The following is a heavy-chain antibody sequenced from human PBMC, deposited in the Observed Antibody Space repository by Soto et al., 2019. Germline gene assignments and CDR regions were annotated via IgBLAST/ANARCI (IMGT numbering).Heavy chain of an antibody. J-gene: IGHJ4*02. CDR2: ISSSSSTI. D-gene: IGHD2-2*01. CDR3: ARDPTDIVVVPAAQGIDY. Sequence: GGSLRLSCAASGFTFSSYSMNWVRQAPGKGLEWVSYISSSSSTIYYADSVKGRFTISRDNAKNSLYLQMNSLRAEDTAVYYCARDPTDIVVVPAAQGIDYWGQGTLVTVSS. CDR1: GFTFSSYS. V-gene: IGHV3-48*01.